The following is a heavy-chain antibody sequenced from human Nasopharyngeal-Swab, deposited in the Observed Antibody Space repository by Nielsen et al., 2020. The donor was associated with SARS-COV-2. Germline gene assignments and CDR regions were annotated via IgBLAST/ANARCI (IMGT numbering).Heavy chain of an antibody. CDR1: GFTVSSNY. V-gene: IGHV3-53*01. CDR3: AGKYSNGWYRF. CDR2: IYSDGST. J-gene: IGHJ4*02. D-gene: IGHD6-19*01. Sequence: GESLKISCEASGFTVSSNYMSWVRQAPGKGLEWVSVIYSDGSTSYADSVKGRFTTSRDKSKNTLYLQMNSLRTEDTAVYYCAGKYSNGWYRFWGQGTLVTVSS.